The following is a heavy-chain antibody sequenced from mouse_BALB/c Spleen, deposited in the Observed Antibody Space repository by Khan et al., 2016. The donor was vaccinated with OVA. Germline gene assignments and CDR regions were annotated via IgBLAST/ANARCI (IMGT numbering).Heavy chain of an antibody. D-gene: IGHD2-2*01. Sequence: QVQLQQPGAELVRPGASVKLSCKASGYTFTSYWMNWVKQRPGQGLEWIGMIDPSDSETHYNQMFKDKATLTVDKSSSTAYTQFSSLTSEDSAVYYCARREKYGYDPSWFAYWGQGTLVTVSA. CDR2: IDPSDSET. CDR1: GYTFTSYW. CDR3: ARREKYGYDPSWFAY. J-gene: IGHJ3*01. V-gene: IGHV1-61*01.